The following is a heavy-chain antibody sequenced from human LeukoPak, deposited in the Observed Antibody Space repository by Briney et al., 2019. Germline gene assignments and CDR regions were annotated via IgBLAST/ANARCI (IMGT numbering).Heavy chain of an antibody. Sequence: SETLSLTCTVSGGSISNYYWSWIRQPPGKGLEWIGYIFYSGSTNYNPSLKSRVTISVDTSKNQFSLKLSSVTAADTAVYYCAREPIHYYDNSGYFETWGQGTLVTVSS. CDR2: IFYSGST. V-gene: IGHV4-59*01. J-gene: IGHJ5*02. D-gene: IGHD3-22*01. CDR3: AREPIHYYDNSGYFET. CDR1: GGSISNYY.